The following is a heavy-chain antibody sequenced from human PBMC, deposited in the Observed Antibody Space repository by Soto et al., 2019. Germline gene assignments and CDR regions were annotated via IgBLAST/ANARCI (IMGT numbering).Heavy chain of an antibody. Sequence: PSETLSLTCSVSGGSVSSGSYYWTWIRQPPGKRLEWIGNIYHSGSTNYNPSLKSRVTISIDTSKNQFSLKLSSVTAADTAVYYCARGPHADYADDWGQGTLVTVSS. CDR2: IYHSGST. J-gene: IGHJ4*02. D-gene: IGHD4-17*01. CDR3: ARGPHADYADD. V-gene: IGHV4-61*01. CDR1: GGSVSSGSYY.